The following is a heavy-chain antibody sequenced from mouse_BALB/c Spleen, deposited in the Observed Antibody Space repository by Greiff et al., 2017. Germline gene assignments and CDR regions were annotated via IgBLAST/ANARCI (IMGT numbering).Heavy chain of an antibody. Sequence: EVQVVESGGGLVKPGGSLKLSCAASGFTFSSYAMSWVRQSPEKRLEWVAEISSGGSYTYYPDTVTGRFTISRDNAKNTLYLEMSSLRSEDTAMYYCARVITTVLDYWGQGTTLTVSS. J-gene: IGHJ2*01. D-gene: IGHD1-2*01. CDR1: GFTFSSYA. CDR2: ISSGGSYT. CDR3: ARVITTVLDY. V-gene: IGHV5-9-4*01.